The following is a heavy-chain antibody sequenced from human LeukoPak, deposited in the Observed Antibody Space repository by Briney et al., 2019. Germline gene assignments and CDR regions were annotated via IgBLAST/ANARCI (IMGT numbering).Heavy chain of an antibody. CDR1: GGTFSSYA. CDR2: IIPILGIA. CDR3: AGGSGYYSSYYYYGMDV. J-gene: IGHJ6*02. V-gene: IGHV1-69*04. Sequence: SVKVSCKASGGTFSSYAISWVRQAPGQGLEWMGRIIPILGIASYAQKFQGRVTITADKSTSTAYMELSSLRSEDTAVYYCAGGSGYYSSYYYYGMDVWGQGTTVTVSS. D-gene: IGHD3-3*01.